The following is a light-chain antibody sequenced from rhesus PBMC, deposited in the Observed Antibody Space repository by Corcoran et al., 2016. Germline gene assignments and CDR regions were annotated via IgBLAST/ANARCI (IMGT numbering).Light chain of an antibody. J-gene: IGKJ3*01. Sequence: DIQMTQSPSSLSASVGDTVTITCRASQSISSWLAWYQQKPGKAPKLLIYKASSLQSGAPSRVSGSGSGTDFTLTISSLQSEDCATYYCQQYSSSPPFTFGPGTKLDIK. CDR2: KAS. CDR3: QQYSSSPPFT. CDR1: QSISSW. V-gene: IGKV1-22*01.